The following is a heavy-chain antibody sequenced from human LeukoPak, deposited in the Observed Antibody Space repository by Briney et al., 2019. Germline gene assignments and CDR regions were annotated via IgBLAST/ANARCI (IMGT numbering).Heavy chain of an antibody. Sequence: GGSLRLSCKGSGYTFSSYWIGWVRQMPGKGLEWMGIIYPGDSDTRYSPSLQGQVTISVDTSIGTAYLQWSSLKASDTAIYYCARQNDFRLDYWGQGTLVSVSS. J-gene: IGHJ4*02. CDR2: IYPGDSDT. CDR3: ARQNDFRLDY. V-gene: IGHV5-51*01. D-gene: IGHD3-3*01. CDR1: GYTFSSYW.